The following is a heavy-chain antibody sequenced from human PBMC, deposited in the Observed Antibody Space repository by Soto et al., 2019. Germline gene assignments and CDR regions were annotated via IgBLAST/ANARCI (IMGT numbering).Heavy chain of an antibody. D-gene: IGHD2-2*01. CDR1: GGSISRYY. J-gene: IGHJ6*02. CDR2: IYYSGST. Sequence: QVQLQESGPGLVKPSEPLSLTCTVSGGSISRYYWSWIRQPPGKGLEWIGYIYYSGSTNYNPSLKSRVTISVDTSKNQFSLKLSSVTAADTDVYYCARDNRAGDCSSTSCPDGMEVWGQGTTVTGSS. V-gene: IGHV4-59*01. CDR3: ARDNRAGDCSSTSCPDGMEV.